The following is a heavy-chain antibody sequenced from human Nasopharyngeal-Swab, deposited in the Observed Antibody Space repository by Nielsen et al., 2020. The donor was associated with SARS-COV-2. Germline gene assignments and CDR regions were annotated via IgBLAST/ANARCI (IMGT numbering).Heavy chain of an antibody. CDR3: AKDRDSGDDSDDYYHYYGMDV. Sequence: GESLKISCAASGFTLSNYWTHWFRQAPGKGLAWVALINSDGSTTSYADSVKGRFTISRDDGKNTLYLEMNSLRAEDTAIYYCAKDRDSGDDSDDYYHYYGMDVWGQGTTVTVFS. D-gene: IGHD5-12*01. V-gene: IGHV3-74*01. CDR2: INSDGSTT. CDR1: GFTLSNYW. J-gene: IGHJ6*02.